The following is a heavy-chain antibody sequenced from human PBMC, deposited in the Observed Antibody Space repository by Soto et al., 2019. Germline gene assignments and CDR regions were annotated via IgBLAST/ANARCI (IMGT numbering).Heavy chain of an antibody. CDR1: GFTFSSHA. CDR3: AKDLQFSGWLSAQTFDY. Sequence: EVQLLESGGGLVQPGGSLRLSCAVSGFTFSSHAMSWVRQAPGKGLECVSSITGSGDSTYYADSVKGRFTISRDKSKSTLYLQMNSPRAEDKAVYYFAKDLQFSGWLSAQTFDYWGQGTQVTVSS. D-gene: IGHD6-19*01. V-gene: IGHV3-23*01. J-gene: IGHJ4*02. CDR2: ITGSGDST.